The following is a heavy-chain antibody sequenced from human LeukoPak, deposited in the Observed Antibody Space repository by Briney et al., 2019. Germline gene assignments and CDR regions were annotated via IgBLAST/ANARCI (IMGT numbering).Heavy chain of an antibody. D-gene: IGHD3-10*01. CDR2: ISGSGGST. CDR1: GFTFDDYA. V-gene: IGHV3-23*01. J-gene: IGHJ4*02. CDR3: AKAMVRGVINYYFDY. Sequence: PGGSLRLSCAASGFTFDDYAMSWVRQAPGKGLEWVSAISGSGGSTYYADSVKGRFTISRDNSKNTLYLQMNSLRAEDTAVYYCAKAMVRGVINYYFDYWGQGTLVTVSS.